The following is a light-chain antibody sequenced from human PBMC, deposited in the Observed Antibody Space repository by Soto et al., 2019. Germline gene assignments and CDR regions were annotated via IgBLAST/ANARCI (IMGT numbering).Light chain of an antibody. V-gene: IGKV2-28*01. Sequence: DIVMTQSPLSLPVTPGEPASISCRSSQSLLHSNGYNYLDWYLQKPGQSPQLLIYLGSNRASGVSARFSGSGSGTDFTLKISRVEAEDVGVYYCMQALQTPRTFGQGTKVEIK. CDR1: QSLLHSNGYNY. J-gene: IGKJ1*01. CDR3: MQALQTPRT. CDR2: LGS.